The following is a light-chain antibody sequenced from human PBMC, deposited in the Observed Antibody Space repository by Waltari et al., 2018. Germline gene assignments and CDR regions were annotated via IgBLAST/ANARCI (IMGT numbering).Light chain of an antibody. CDR3: QSYDSSLSAV. CDR1: SPNIGAGYD. V-gene: IGLV1-40*01. CDR2: AYS. Sequence: QSVLTQPPSVSGAPGQRVTISCTGRSPNIGAGYDVPWYQQLPGAAPKLLIYAYSNRPSGVPDRFYGSRSGTSASLAITGLQAEDEADYYCQSYDSSLSAVFGGGTKLTVL. J-gene: IGLJ3*02.